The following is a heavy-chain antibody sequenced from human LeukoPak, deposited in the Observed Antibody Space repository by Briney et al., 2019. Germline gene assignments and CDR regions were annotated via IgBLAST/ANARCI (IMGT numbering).Heavy chain of an antibody. CDR1: GGTFSSYA. CDR2: ISAYNGNT. D-gene: IGHD3-10*01. CDR3: AREVSASGSGSYYYYMDV. Sequence: ASVKVSCKASGGTFSSYAISWVRQAPGQGLEWMGWISAYNGNTNYAQKLQGRVTMTTDTSTSTAYMELRSLRSDDTAVYYCAREVSASGSGSYYYYMDVWGKGTTVTISS. V-gene: IGHV1-18*01. J-gene: IGHJ6*03.